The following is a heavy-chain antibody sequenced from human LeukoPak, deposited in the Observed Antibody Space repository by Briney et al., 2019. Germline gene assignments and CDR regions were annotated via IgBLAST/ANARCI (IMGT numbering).Heavy chain of an antibody. D-gene: IGHD3-22*01. CDR1: GYSFTRYW. CDR2: IYPGDSDT. J-gene: IGHJ6*02. CDR3: ARLGSYDSSGYYLGAYYYGMDV. V-gene: IGHV5-51*01. Sequence: GESLKISCKGSGYSFTRYWIGWVRQMPGKGLEWMGIIYPGDSDTRYSPSFQGQVTISADKSISTAYLQWSSLKASDTAMYYCARLGSYDSSGYYLGAYYYGMDVWGQGTTVTVSS.